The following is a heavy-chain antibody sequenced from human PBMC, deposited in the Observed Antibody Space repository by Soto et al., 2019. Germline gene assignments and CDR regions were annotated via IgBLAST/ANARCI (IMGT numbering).Heavy chain of an antibody. Sequence: EVQLVESGRGLVQPGGSLRLSCAASGFTFSSYSMNWVRQAPRKGLEWVSYISSSSSTIYYADSVKGRFTISRDNAKNSLYLQMNSLRAEDTAVYYCARANYYGSPGDFDFWSQGTLVTVSS. D-gene: IGHD3-10*01. CDR3: ARANYYGSPGDFDF. J-gene: IGHJ4*02. CDR1: GFTFSSYS. V-gene: IGHV3-48*01. CDR2: ISSSSSTI.